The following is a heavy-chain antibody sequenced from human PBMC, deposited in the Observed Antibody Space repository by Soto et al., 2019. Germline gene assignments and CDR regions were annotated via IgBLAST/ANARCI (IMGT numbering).Heavy chain of an antibody. J-gene: IGHJ1*01. D-gene: IGHD1-26*01. V-gene: IGHV3-15*07. CDR1: GFTFSNAW. CDR2: IKSKTDGGTT. Sequence: GGSLRLSCAASGFTFSNAWMNWVRQAPGKGLEWVGRIKSKTDGGTTDYAAPVKGRFTISRDDSKNTLYLQMNSLKTEDTAVYYCLPPGFIVGATSAEYFQHWGQGTLVTVSS. CDR3: LPPGFIVGATSAEYFQH.